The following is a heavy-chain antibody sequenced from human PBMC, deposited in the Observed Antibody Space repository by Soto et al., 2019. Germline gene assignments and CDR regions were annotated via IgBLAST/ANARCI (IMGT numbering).Heavy chain of an antibody. Sequence: SETLSLTCTVSGGSISTFDYYWGWNRQPPGKGLEWIGYIYYSGSTYYNPSLKSRVTISVDTSKNQFSLKLSSVTAPDTAVYYCARDYYGSGSRSYGMDVWGQGTTVTVSS. J-gene: IGHJ6*02. CDR1: GGSISTFDYY. CDR2: IYYSGST. CDR3: ARDYYGSGSRSYGMDV. D-gene: IGHD3-10*01. V-gene: IGHV4-39*02.